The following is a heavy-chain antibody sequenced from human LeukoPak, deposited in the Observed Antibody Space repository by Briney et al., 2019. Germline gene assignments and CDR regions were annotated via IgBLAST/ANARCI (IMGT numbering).Heavy chain of an antibody. V-gene: IGHV3-23*01. CDR1: GFTFSSDA. CDR2: ISGDGGSA. Sequence: PGGSLRLSCAASGFTFSSDAMTWVRQAPGKGLEWVAVISGDGGSAYYADSVKGRFTISRDNSKATLFLRTDSLTADDTAVYYCARSGFSTTWPSTDWGQGALVTVSS. J-gene: IGHJ4*02. D-gene: IGHD6-13*01. CDR3: ARSGFSTTWPSTD.